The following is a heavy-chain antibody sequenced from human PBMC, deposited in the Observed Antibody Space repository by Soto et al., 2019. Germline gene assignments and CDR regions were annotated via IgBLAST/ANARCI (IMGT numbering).Heavy chain of an antibody. V-gene: IGHV3-7*01. J-gene: IGHJ4*01. CDR1: GFTFSSYW. Sequence: GGSLRLSCAASGFTFSSYWMSWVRQAPGKGLEWVVNIKQDGSEKYYMDSVRGRFTVSRDNAKNSLYLQMSSLRAEDTAVYFCSRVAYGNGWIYDYWGQGSLVTVSS. CDR3: SRVAYGNGWIYDY. D-gene: IGHD6-19*01. CDR2: IKQDGSEK.